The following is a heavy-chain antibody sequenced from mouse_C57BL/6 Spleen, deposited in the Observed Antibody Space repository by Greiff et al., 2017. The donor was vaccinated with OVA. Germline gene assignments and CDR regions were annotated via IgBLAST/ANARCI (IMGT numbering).Heavy chain of an antibody. CDR2: IYPRSGNT. D-gene: IGHD2-3*01. V-gene: IGHV1-81*01. J-gene: IGHJ2*01. Sequence: VQLQESGAELARPGASVKLSCKASGYTFTSYGISWVKQRTGQGLEWIGEIYPRSGNTYYNEKFKGKATLTADKSSSTAYMELRSLTSEDSAVYFCARVYDGYYEGYFDYWGQGTTLTVSS. CDR3: ARVYDGYYEGYFDY. CDR1: GYTFTSYG.